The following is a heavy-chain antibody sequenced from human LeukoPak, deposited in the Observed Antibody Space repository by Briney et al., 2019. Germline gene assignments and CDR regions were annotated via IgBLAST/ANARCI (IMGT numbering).Heavy chain of an antibody. CDR1: GFTFSSYG. CDR3: AKEYSSSSFYYYYYMDV. J-gene: IGHJ6*03. D-gene: IGHD6-6*01. CDR2: ISYDGSNK. V-gene: IGHV3-30*18. Sequence: GGSLRLSCAASGFTFSSYGMHWVRQAPGKGLEWVAVISYDGSNKYYADSVKGRFTISRDNSKNTLYLQMNSLRAEDTAVYYCAKEYSSSSFYYYYYMDVWGKGTTVTVSS.